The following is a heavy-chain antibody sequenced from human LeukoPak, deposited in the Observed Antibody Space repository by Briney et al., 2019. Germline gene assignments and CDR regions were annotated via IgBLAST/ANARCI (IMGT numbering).Heavy chain of an antibody. D-gene: IGHD2-21*02. CDR1: GLTFSGYA. CDR2: INHSGST. J-gene: IGHJ4*02. Sequence: GSLRLSCAASGLTFSGYAMYWVRQPPGKGLEWIGEINHSGSTNYNPSLKSRVTISVDTSKNQFSLKLSSVTAADTAVYYCARGRGIVVVTAIISKYYFDYWGQGTLVTVSS. V-gene: IGHV4-34*01. CDR3: ARGRGIVVVTAIISKYYFDY.